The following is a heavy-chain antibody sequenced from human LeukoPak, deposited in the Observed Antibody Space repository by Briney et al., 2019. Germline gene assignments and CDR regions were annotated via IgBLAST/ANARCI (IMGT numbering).Heavy chain of an antibody. J-gene: IGHJ6*03. V-gene: IGHV3-23*01. CDR1: GFTFSSYA. D-gene: IGHD2-15*01. CDR2: ISGSGDTT. CDR3: AKDTTAWWYHRAYMDV. Sequence: GGSLRLSCAASGFTFSSYAMSWVRQAPGGGLEWVSAISGSGDTTYHADSVKGRFTISRDNSENRLSLQMDSLRAEDTAVYFCAKDTTAWWYHRAYMDVWGKGTPVTVSS.